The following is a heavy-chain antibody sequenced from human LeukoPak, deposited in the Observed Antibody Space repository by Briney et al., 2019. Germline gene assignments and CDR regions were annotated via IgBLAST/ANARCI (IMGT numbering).Heavy chain of an antibody. CDR2: ISGSGGST. V-gene: IGHV3-23*01. CDR1: GFTFSSYG. Sequence: GGSLRLSCAASGFTFSSYGMSWVRQAPGKGLEWVSAISGSGGSTYYADSVKGRFTISRDNSKNTLYLQMNSLRAEDTAVYYCAKDLYDSSGYYSNWGQGTLVTVSS. D-gene: IGHD3-22*01. CDR3: AKDLYDSSGYYSN. J-gene: IGHJ4*02.